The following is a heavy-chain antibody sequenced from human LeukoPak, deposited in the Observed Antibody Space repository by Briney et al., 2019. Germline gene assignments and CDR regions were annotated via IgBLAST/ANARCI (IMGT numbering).Heavy chain of an antibody. CDR2: INTDGIST. J-gene: IGHJ6*03. D-gene: IGHD6-6*01. Sequence: PGGSLRLSCAASGFTFSGYWMHWVRQAPGKGLVWVLRINTDGISTTYADSVKGRFTISRDNAKNTLYLQMNSLRAEDTAVYFCARGRGPTSFYYMDVWGKGTTVTVSS. CDR1: GFTFSGYW. CDR3: ARGRGPTSFYYMDV. V-gene: IGHV3-74*01.